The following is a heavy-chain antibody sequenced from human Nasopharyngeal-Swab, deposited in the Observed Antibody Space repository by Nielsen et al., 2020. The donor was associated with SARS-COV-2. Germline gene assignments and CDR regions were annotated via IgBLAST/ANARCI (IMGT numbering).Heavy chain of an antibody. CDR2: IGTAGDT. D-gene: IGHD7-27*01. J-gene: IGHJ6*01. V-gene: IGHV3-13*01. CDR1: GFPFSSYD. Sequence: GGSLRLSCAASGFPFSSYDMHWVRQATGKGLEWVSAIGTAGDTYYPGSVKGRFTISRENAKNSLYLQMNSLRAGDTAVYYCARDRWTLGMDVWGQGTTVTVSS. CDR3: ARDRWTLGMDV.